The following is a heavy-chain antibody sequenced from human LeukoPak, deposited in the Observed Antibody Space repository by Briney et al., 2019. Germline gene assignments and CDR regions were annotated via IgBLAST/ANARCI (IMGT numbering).Heavy chain of an antibody. CDR2: IYPGDSDT. J-gene: IGHJ5*02. CDR1: GYSFTTYW. D-gene: IGHD3-22*01. CDR3: ARLIDYYDISGYYRNYNWFDP. V-gene: IGHV5-51*01. Sequence: GESLKISCKGSGYSFTTYWIARVRQMPGKGLEWMGIIYPGDSDTKYSPSFQGQVTISADKSISTAYLQWSSLTASDTAMYYCARLIDYYDISGYYRNYNWFDPWGQGTLVTVSS.